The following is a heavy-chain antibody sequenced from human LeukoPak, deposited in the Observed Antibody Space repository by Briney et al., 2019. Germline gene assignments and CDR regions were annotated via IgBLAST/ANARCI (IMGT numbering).Heavy chain of an antibody. D-gene: IGHD3-10*02. CDR3: ARDVPSSPSNNWFDP. J-gene: IGHJ5*02. CDR2: INSVGGTT. Sequence: PGGSLRLSCAASGFTFNSYGMNWFRQAPGRGLEWISYINSVGGTTFYADSVKGRFTISRDNANNTLYLQMSSLRAEDTAVYYCARDVPSSPSNNWFDPWGQGTLVTVSS. CDR1: GFTFNSYG. V-gene: IGHV3-48*04.